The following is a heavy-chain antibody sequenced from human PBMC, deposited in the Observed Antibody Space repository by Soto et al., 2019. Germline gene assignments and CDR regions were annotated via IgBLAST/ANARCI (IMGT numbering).Heavy chain of an antibody. CDR1: GGSFSGYY. D-gene: IGHD6-6*01. Sequence: PSETLSLTCAVYGGSFSGYYWSWIRQPPGKGLEWIEEINHSGSTNYNPSLKSRVTISVDTSKNQFSLKLSSVTAADTAVYYCARYNRWQLVHDYWGQGTLVTVSS. CDR2: INHSGST. V-gene: IGHV4-34*01. CDR3: ARYNRWQLVHDY. J-gene: IGHJ4*02.